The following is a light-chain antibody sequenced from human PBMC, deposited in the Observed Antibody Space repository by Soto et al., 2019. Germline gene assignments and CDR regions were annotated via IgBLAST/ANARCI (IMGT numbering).Light chain of an antibody. Sequence: DIQMTQSPSSLSASVGDRVTITCRTSQSISTYLNWYQQKPGKAPKLLIYGAFSLESGVPSRFSGGGSGTDFSLTISSLQPEDFAIYYCQQSCSTPPTFGQGTKVEIK. CDR1: QSISTY. CDR2: GAF. V-gene: IGKV1-39*01. CDR3: QQSCSTPPT. J-gene: IGKJ2*01.